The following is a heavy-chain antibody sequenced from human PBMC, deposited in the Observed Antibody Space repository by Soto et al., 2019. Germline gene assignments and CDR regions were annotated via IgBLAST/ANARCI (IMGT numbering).Heavy chain of an antibody. CDR2: IYYSGST. V-gene: IGHV4-59*12. Sequence: SETLSLTCTGSGGSISSYYWSWIRQPPGKGLEWIGYIYYSGSTNYNPSLKSRVTISVDKSKNQFSLKLSSVTAADTAVYYCARVSGSYYYGMDVWGQGTTVTVSS. CDR3: ARVSGSYYYGMDV. D-gene: IGHD1-26*01. CDR1: GGSISSYY. J-gene: IGHJ6*02.